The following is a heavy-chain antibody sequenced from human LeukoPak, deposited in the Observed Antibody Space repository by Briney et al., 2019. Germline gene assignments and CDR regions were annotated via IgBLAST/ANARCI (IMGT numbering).Heavy chain of an antibody. Sequence: ASVKVSCKASGYTFTGYYMHWVRQAPGQGLELMGWINPNSGGTNYAQKFQGRVTMTRDTSISTAYMELSRLRSDDTAVYYCARGWVAVAGTDYWGQGTLVTVSS. CDR3: ARGWVAVAGTDY. V-gene: IGHV1-2*02. CDR1: GYTFTGYY. D-gene: IGHD6-19*01. J-gene: IGHJ4*02. CDR2: INPNSGGT.